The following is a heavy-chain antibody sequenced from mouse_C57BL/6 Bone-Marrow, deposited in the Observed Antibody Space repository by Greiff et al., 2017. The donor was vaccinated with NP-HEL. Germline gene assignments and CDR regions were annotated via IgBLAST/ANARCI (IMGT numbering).Heavy chain of an antibody. V-gene: IGHV5-6*01. CDR3: ARNPRLLRFAY. D-gene: IGHD2-3*01. Sequence: EVKLMESGGDLVKPGGSLKLSCAASGFTFSSYGMSWVRQTPDKRLEWVATISSGGSYTSYPDSVKGRFTISRDNAKNTLYQQMSSLKSEDTAMYYCARNPRLLRFAYWGQGTLVTVSA. CDR1: GFTFSSYG. J-gene: IGHJ3*01. CDR2: ISSGGSYT.